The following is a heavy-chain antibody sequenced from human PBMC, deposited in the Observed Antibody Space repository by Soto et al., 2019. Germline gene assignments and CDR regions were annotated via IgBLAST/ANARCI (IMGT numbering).Heavy chain of an antibody. CDR3: AKERGALDAFDI. Sequence: QVQLVESGGGVVQPGTSLRLSCAASGFTSSSFVIHWVRQAPGKGLEWLAVISSDGNNQYYADSVKGRFTISRDNSKKTLYLQVNSLRAEDTAVYFCAKERGALDAFDIWGQGTMLTVS. J-gene: IGHJ3*02. CDR2: ISSDGNNQ. D-gene: IGHD3-10*01. CDR1: GFTSSSFV. V-gene: IGHV3-30*18.